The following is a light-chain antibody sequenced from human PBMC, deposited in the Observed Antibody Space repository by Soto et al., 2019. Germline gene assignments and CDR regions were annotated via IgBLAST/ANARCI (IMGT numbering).Light chain of an antibody. V-gene: IGKV3-20*01. CDR1: HSVTSTY. CDR3: HQYGNSPLT. CDR2: GVS. Sequence: EIVLTQSPGTLSLSPGERATLSCRASHSVTSTYLAWYQQRPGQAPRLLIYGVSSRATGIPGKFSGSGSGTDFTLTISRLEPEDFAVYYCHQYGNSPLTFGGGTKVEIK. J-gene: IGKJ4*01.